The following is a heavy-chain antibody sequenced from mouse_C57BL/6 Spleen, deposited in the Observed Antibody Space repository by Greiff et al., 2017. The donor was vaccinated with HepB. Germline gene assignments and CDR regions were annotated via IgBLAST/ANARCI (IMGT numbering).Heavy chain of an antibody. CDR3: ARRGDWDGFDY. D-gene: IGHD4-1*01. J-gene: IGHJ2*01. V-gene: IGHV1-18*01. CDR1: GYTFTDYN. CDR2: INPNNGGT. Sequence: VQLKQSGPELVKPGASVKIPCKASGYTFTDYNMDWVKQSHGKSLEWIGDINPNNGGTIYNQKFKGKATLTVDKSSSTAYMELRSLTSEDTAVYYCARRGDWDGFDYWGQGTTLTVSS.